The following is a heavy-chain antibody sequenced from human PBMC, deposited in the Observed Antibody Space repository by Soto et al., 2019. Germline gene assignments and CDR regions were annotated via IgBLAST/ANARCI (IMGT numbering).Heavy chain of an antibody. D-gene: IGHD5-12*01. CDR2: IIPIFGTA. CDR3: TRDGYNSYYYYGMDV. J-gene: IGHJ6*02. V-gene: IGHV1-69*13. CDR1: GGTFSSYA. Sequence: SVKVSCKASGGTFSSYAISWVRQAPGQGLEWMGGIIPIFGTANYAQKFQGRVTITADESTSTAYMELSSLRSEDTAVYYCTRDGYNSYYYYGMDVWGQGTTVTVSS.